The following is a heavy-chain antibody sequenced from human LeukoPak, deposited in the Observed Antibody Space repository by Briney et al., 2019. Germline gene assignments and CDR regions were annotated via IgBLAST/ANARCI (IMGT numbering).Heavy chain of an antibody. V-gene: IGHV4-39*01. Sequence: SETLSLTCTVSGGSISSSSYFWGWIRQPPGEGLEWIGSIYYSGSTYYNPSLQSRVTISVDTSKNQFSLKLSSVTAADTAVYYCARLYSPTNWFDPWGQGTLVTVPS. CDR2: IYYSGST. D-gene: IGHD4-11*01. J-gene: IGHJ5*02. CDR1: GGSISSSSYF. CDR3: ARLYSPTNWFDP.